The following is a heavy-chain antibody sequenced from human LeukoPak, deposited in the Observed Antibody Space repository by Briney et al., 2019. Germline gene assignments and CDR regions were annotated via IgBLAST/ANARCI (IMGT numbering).Heavy chain of an antibody. V-gene: IGHV1-18*01. J-gene: IGHJ4*02. Sequence: GASVNVSCKASGYTFTTFGICWVRQAPGQGLEWLGWISGYNGDTNYAESLQGRATMTADTSTSTAYMELRSLTSDDTAVYYCARDWNNGAGQQLADYWGQGSLVTVSS. D-gene: IGHD6-13*01. CDR1: GYTFTTFG. CDR2: ISGYNGDT. CDR3: ARDWNNGAGQQLADY.